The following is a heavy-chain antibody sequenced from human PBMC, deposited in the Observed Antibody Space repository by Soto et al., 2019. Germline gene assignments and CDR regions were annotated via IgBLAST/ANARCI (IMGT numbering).Heavy chain of an antibody. D-gene: IGHD3-10*01. CDR2: INHSGST. Sequence: QVQLQQWGAGLLKPSETLSLTCAVYGGSFSGYYWSWIRQPPGKGLEWIGEINHSGSTNYNPSLKSRVTISVDTSKNQFSLKLSSVTAADTAVYYCARASGSGSTYQNPNWFDPWGQGTLVTVSS. V-gene: IGHV4-34*01. J-gene: IGHJ5*02. CDR1: GGSFSGYY. CDR3: ARASGSGSTYQNPNWFDP.